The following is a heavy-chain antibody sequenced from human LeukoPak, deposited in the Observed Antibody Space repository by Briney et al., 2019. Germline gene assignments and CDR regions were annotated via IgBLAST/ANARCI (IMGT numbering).Heavy chain of an antibody. CDR3: AKDLNGDYIGAFDR. D-gene: IGHD4-17*01. Sequence: PGGSLRLSCAASGFSPSSYAMSWVRQAPGKGLEWVSSISGSGDRTMYADSVKGRFTISRDNFKNTLYLQMNSLRAEDTALYRGAKDLNGDYIGAFDRWGEGTMVSVCS. CDR1: GFSPSSYA. V-gene: IGHV3-23*01. CDR2: ISGSGDRT. J-gene: IGHJ3*02.